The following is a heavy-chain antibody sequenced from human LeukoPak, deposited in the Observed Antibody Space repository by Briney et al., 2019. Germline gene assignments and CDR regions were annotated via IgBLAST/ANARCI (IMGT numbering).Heavy chain of an antibody. V-gene: IGHV3-23*01. CDR1: GFTFSSYA. J-gene: IGHJ4*02. CDR2: LSGSGGST. CDR3: AKDPHTGYSFAY. D-gene: IGHD5-18*01. Sequence: GGSLRLSCVFSGFTFSSYAMSWVRQAPGKGLEWVSSLSGSGGSTYYADSVKGRFTISRDNSKNMLYLQMNSLRVEDTAVYYCAKDPHTGYSFAYWGQGTLVTVSS.